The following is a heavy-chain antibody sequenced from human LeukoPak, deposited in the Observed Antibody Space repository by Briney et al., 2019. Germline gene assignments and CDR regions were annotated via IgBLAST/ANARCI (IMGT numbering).Heavy chain of an antibody. Sequence: SVKVSCKASGGTFSSYAISWVRQAPGQGLEWMGGIIPIFGTANYAQKFQGRVTITTDESTSTAYMELSSLRSEDTAVYYCARDYYGSGSYYSAFDIWGQGTIVTVSS. CDR1: GGTFSSYA. CDR2: IIPIFGTA. J-gene: IGHJ3*02. D-gene: IGHD3-10*01. CDR3: ARDYYGSGSYYSAFDI. V-gene: IGHV1-69*05.